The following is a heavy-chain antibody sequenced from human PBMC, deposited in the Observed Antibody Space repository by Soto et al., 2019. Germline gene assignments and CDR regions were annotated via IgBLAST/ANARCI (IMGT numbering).Heavy chain of an antibody. CDR3: TTGKWLSDY. CDR1: GFTFNNAW. D-gene: IGHD6-19*01. J-gene: IGHJ4*02. V-gene: IGHV3-15*07. CDR2: IKSGTDGGTT. Sequence: EVQLVESGGGLVKPGGSLRLSCAASGFTFNNAWMNLVRQAPGKGLEWVGRIKSGTDGGTTDSAAPVKGRFTISRDDSTNTLDMQMNTLTTDDTAMYYCTTGKWLSDYWGQGTLVTVSS.